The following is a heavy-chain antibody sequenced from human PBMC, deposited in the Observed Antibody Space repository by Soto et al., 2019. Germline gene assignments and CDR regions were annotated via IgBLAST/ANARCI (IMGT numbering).Heavy chain of an antibody. J-gene: IGHJ4*02. V-gene: IGHV5-10-1*01. Sequence: GESLKISCNGSGYSFAGYWITLVLQKPGKGLDWMGRIDPSDSQTYYSPSFRGHVTISVTKSITTVFLQWSSLRASDTAMYYCARQIYDSDTGPNFQYYFDSWGQGTPVTVSS. CDR3: ARQIYDSDTGPNFQYYFDS. CDR2: IDPSDSQT. CDR1: GYSFAGYW. D-gene: IGHD3-22*01.